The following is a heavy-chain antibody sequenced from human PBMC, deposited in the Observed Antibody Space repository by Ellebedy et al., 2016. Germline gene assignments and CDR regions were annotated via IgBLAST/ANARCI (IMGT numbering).Heavy chain of an antibody. CDR1: GASMTTGDDY. J-gene: IGHJ4*02. D-gene: IGHD2/OR15-2a*01. V-gene: IGHV4-31*03. CDR2: MRKSGYA. Sequence: SETLSLTXTVSGASMTTGDDYNWSWIRQRPGEGLEWIGFMRKSGYAYYEPSLQSRLSMSVAPSRNHFSLNLRPVTAADTAIYYCARGAYTTLSGPFDYWGRGTLVTVSS. CDR3: ARGAYTTLSGPFDY.